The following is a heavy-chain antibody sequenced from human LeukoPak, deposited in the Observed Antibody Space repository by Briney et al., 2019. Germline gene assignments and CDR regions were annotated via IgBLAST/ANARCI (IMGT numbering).Heavy chain of an antibody. Sequence: PGGSLRLSCAASGFTFSSYSMNWVRQAPGKGLEWVSSISSSSSYIYYADSVKGRFTISRDNAKNSLYLQMNSLRAEDTAVYYCARDLFYSLYYYYYMDVWGKGTTVTVSS. J-gene: IGHJ6*03. V-gene: IGHV3-21*01. D-gene: IGHD2-21*01. CDR3: ARDLFYSLYYYYYMDV. CDR1: GFTFSSYS. CDR2: ISSSSSYI.